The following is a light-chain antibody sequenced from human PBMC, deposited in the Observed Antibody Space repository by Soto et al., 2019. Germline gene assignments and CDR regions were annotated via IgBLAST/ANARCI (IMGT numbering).Light chain of an antibody. CDR1: QSIFNNY. V-gene: IGKV3-20*01. J-gene: IGKJ2*01. CDR3: QQYGGSQFT. CDR2: GAS. Sequence: EIVLTQSPGTLSLSPRERATLSCRASQSIFNNYLAWYQQKPGQAPRLLVYGASFRATGIPDRFSGSGSVTDFTLTISRLEPEDFAVYYWQQYGGSQFTFGQGTRLEIK.